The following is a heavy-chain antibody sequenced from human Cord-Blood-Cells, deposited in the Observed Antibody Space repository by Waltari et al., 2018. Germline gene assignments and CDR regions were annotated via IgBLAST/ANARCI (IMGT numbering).Heavy chain of an antibody. CDR3: ARGSSGWSDY. CDR1: GGPFSSHA. CDR2: IIPIFGTA. J-gene: IGHJ4*02. V-gene: IGHV1-69*01. D-gene: IGHD6-19*01. Sequence: QVQLVQSGAEVKKPGSSVQVSCKASGGPFSSHAFSRVRPATGQWLEWMGGIIPIFGTANYAQKFQGRVTITADESTSTAYMELSSLRSEDTAVYYCARGSSGWSDYWGQGTLVTVSS.